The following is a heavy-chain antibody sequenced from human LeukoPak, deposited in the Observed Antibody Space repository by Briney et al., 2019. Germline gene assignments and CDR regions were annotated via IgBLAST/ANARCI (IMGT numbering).Heavy chain of an antibody. J-gene: IGHJ5*02. D-gene: IGHD1-26*01. CDR1: GGSVSSDTYY. CDR2: VYLSGST. Sequence: KSSETLSLTCTVSGGSVSSDTYYWSWIRQPPGKELEWIGYVYLSGSTKYNPSLKSRVTISVDTSKNQFSLKLSSVTAADTAVCYCARVLRGGYYGNWFDPWGQGTLVTVSS. CDR3: ARVLRGGYYGNWFDP. V-gene: IGHV4-61*01.